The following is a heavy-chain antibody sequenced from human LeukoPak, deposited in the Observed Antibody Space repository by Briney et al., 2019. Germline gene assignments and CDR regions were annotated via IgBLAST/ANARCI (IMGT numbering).Heavy chain of an antibody. J-gene: IGHJ4*02. CDR3: ARGPRVVTTRSPISPAPFDY. CDR2: INPNSGDT. Sequence: ASVKVSCKASGYTFTGCYMHWVRQAPGQGLAGMGWINPNSGDTNYAHKFQGRVTMTRDTSISTAYMELSRLRSDDTGVYYCARGPRVVTTRSPISPAPFDYWGQGTLVTVSS. CDR1: GYTFTGCY. V-gene: IGHV1-2*02. D-gene: IGHD2-21*02.